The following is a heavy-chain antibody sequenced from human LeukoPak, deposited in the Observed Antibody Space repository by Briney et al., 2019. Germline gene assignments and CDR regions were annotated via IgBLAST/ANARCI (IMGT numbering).Heavy chain of an antibody. Sequence: PSETLSLTCTVSGGSISSYYWSWIRQPPGKGLEWIGYIYYSGSTNYNPSLKSRVTISVDTSKNQFSLKLSSVTAADTAVYYCARDRIDSSGLHFDYWGQGTLVTVSS. D-gene: IGHD3-22*01. V-gene: IGHV4-59*12. CDR2: IYYSGST. CDR3: ARDRIDSSGLHFDY. CDR1: GGSISSYY. J-gene: IGHJ4*02.